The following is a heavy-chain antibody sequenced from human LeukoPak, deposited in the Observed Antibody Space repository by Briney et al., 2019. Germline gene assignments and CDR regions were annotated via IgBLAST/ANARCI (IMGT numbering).Heavy chain of an antibody. J-gene: IGHJ4*02. CDR2: ISTDGYTT. Sequence: GGSMRLSCAASGLAFSAYKMHWVRQAPRKGLVWVSRISTDGYTTDYADFVQGRFTASRDNSKNTWSLEMNSLRAEDTAVYYCVVGGSPGYWGQGALVTVSS. V-gene: IGHV3-74*01. CDR3: VVGGSPGY. D-gene: IGHD2-15*01. CDR1: GLAFSAYK.